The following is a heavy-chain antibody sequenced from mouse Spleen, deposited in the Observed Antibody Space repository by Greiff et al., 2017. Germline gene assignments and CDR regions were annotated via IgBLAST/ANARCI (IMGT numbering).Heavy chain of an antibody. CDR2: IYPRSGNT. J-gene: IGHJ1*01. CDR1: GYTFTSYG. Sequence: VQLQQSGAELARPGASVKLSCKASGYTFTSYGISWVKQRTGQGLEWIGEIYPRSGNTYYNEKFKGKATLTADKSSSTAYMELRSLTSEDSAVYFCAKVNLDYWYFDVWGAGTTVTVSS. CDR3: AKVNLDYWYFDV. D-gene: IGHD4-1*02. V-gene: IGHV1-81*01.